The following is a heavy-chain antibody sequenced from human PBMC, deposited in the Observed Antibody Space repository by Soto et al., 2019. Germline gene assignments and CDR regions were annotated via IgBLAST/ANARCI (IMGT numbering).Heavy chain of an antibody. J-gene: IGHJ4*02. CDR1: GFSLSSYT. V-gene: IGHV3-30-3*01. CDR2: ISFDSSSK. Sequence: QVQLVESGGGVVQPGRSLRLSCAGSGFSLSSYTMHWVRQAPGKGLEWVALISFDSSSKHYADSVRGRFSISRDNSKNTLYLQTDSLRPDDSALDYCARDRLRLGELSLIGYFASWGQGTLVTVSS. D-gene: IGHD3-16*02. CDR3: ARDRLRLGELSLIGYFAS.